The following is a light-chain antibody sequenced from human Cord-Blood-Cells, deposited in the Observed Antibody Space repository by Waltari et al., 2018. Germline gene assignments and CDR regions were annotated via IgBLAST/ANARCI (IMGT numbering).Light chain of an antibody. CDR1: SSDVGSYNL. CDR3: CSYAGSSTYV. J-gene: IGLJ1*01. V-gene: IGLV2-23*01. CDR2: EGS. Sequence: QSALTQPASVSGSPGQSITISCTGTSSDVGSYNLVSWYQQHPGKAPKLMIYEGSKRPSGVSNRFSGSESGNMASLTISGLQAEDEADYYCCSYAGSSTYVFGTGTKVTVL.